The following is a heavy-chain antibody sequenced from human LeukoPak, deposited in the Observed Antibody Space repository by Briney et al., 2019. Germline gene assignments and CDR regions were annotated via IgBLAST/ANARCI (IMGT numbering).Heavy chain of an antibody. Sequence: AGGSLRLSCAASGFTFSSYAMHWVRQAPGKGLEWVAVISYDGSNKYYADSVKGRFTISRDNSKNTLYLQMNSLRAEDTAVYYCASFSGYDFWSGYRKDYWGQGTLVTVSS. D-gene: IGHD3-3*01. CDR3: ASFSGYDFWSGYRKDY. CDR2: ISYDGSNK. J-gene: IGHJ4*02. V-gene: IGHV3-30*04. CDR1: GFTFSSYA.